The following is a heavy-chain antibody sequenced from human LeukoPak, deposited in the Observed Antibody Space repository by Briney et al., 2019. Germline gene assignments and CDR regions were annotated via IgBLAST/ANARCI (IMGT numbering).Heavy chain of an antibody. CDR3: ARQRRRDYYYYYMDV. J-gene: IGHJ6*03. Sequence: SETLSLTCTVSGGSISSYYWSWIRQPPGKGLEWIGYIYYSGSTNYNPSLKSRVTISVDTSKNQFSLKLSSVTAADTAVYYCARQRRRDYYYYYMDVWGKGTTVTVSS. CDR1: GGSISSYY. CDR2: IYYSGST. V-gene: IGHV4-59*01. D-gene: IGHD6-25*01.